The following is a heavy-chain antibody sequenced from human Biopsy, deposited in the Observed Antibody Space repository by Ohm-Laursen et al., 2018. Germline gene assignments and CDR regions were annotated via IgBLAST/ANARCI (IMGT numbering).Heavy chain of an antibody. J-gene: IGHJ5*02. Sequence: SLRLSCAASGFIFRNYAMGWIRQAPGKGLEWVSGISGTDESTHSADSVKGRFTISRDNSKNMLYLQMNSLRVEDTALYHCATGPVQMVYANLRGEFASWGQGALVTVSS. CDR2: ISGTDEST. D-gene: IGHD2-8*01. V-gene: IGHV3-23*01. CDR1: GFIFRNYA. CDR3: ATGPVQMVYANLRGEFAS.